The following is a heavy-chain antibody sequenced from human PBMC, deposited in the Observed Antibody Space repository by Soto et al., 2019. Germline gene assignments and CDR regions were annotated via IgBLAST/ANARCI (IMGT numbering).Heavy chain of an antibody. CDR1: GGSISSYY. Sequence: PSETLSLTCTVSGGSISSYYWSWIRQPPGKGLEWIGYIYYSGSTNYNPSLKSRVTISVDTSKNQFSLKLSSVTAADTAVYYRANFKGYTTGWFDSWSQGSLVTVSS. CDR2: IYYSGST. J-gene: IGHJ5*01. V-gene: IGHV4-59*01. D-gene: IGHD3-16*02. CDR3: ANFKGYTTGWFDS.